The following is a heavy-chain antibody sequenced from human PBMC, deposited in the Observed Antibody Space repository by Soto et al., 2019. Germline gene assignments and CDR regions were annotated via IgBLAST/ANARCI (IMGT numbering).Heavy chain of an antibody. D-gene: IGHD3-16*01. V-gene: IGHV3-7*03. CDR2: IKGDGSVT. CDR1: GFTFSNFW. CDR3: AISQDRGGRTTFIY. Sequence: PGGSLRLSCAASGFTFSNFWMSWARQAPGKGLEWVANIKGDGSVTQYVASVEGRFTISRDNAKYSLYLQMNSLRVEDTASYYCAISQDRGGRTTFIYWGQGTQVTVSS. J-gene: IGHJ4*02.